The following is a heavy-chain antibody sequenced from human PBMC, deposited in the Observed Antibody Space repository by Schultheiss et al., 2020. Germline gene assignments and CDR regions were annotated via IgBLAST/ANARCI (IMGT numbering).Heavy chain of an antibody. J-gene: IGHJ6*02. CDR3: ASGAKASRRISGRQRDYYYYGMDV. D-gene: IGHD3-10*01. CDR2: ISYDGSNK. Sequence: GGSLRLSCAASGFTFSSYGMHWVRQAPGKGLEWVAVISYDGSNKYYADSVKGRFTISRDNAKNSLYLQMNSLRAEDTAVYYCASGAKASRRISGRQRDYYYYGMDVWGQGTTVTVSS. V-gene: IGHV3-30*03. CDR1: GFTFSSYG.